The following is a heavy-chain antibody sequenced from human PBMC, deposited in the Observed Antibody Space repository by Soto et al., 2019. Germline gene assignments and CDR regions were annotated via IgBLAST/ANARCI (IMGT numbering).Heavy chain of an antibody. J-gene: IGHJ4*02. D-gene: IGHD1-26*01. V-gene: IGHV1-2*04. CDR3: ARAGDLFSRYSGSYLDY. Sequence: ASVKVSCKASGGTFSSYAISWVRQAPGQGLEWMGWINPNSGGTNYAQKFQGWVTMTRDTSISTAYMELSRLRSDDTAVYYCARAGDLFSRYSGSYLDYWGQGTLVTVSS. CDR1: GGTFSSYA. CDR2: INPNSGGT.